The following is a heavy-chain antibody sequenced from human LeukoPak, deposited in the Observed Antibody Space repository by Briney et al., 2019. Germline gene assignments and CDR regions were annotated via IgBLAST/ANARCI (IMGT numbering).Heavy chain of an antibody. CDR1: GYTFTTYY. CDR3: AIDYYASGNYYNGPHN. V-gene: IGHV1-46*01. J-gene: IGHJ4*02. CDR2: INPSGGSA. Sequence: GASVKVSCKTSGYTFTTYYMHWVRQAPGQGLEWMGIINPSGGSAYYAQTFQGRVSMTEDTSAGTVYMELSSLRSEDTAVYYCAIDYYASGNYYNGPHNWGPGTLVTVSS. D-gene: IGHD3-10*01.